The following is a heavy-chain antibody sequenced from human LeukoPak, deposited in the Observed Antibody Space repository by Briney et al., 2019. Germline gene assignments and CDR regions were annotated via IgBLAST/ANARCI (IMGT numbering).Heavy chain of an antibody. J-gene: IGHJ4*02. V-gene: IGHV1-58*02. CDR2: IVVGSGNT. Sequence: SVKVSCKASGFTFTSSAMQWVRQARGQRLEWIGWIVVGSGNTNYAQKFQERVTITRDMSTSTAYMELSSLRSEDTAVYYCAAEDYYDSSGHYLPFDYWGQGTLVTFSS. CDR3: AAEDYYDSSGHYLPFDY. CDR1: GFTFTSSA. D-gene: IGHD3-22*01.